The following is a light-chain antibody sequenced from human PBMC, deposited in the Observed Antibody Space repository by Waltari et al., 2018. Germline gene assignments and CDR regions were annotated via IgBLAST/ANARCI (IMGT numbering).Light chain of an antibody. J-gene: IGLJ2*01. CDR2: EVN. V-gene: IGLV2-8*01. Sequence: QSALTQPPSASGSPGQSVTISCPGTSSDVGFSNYVSWYQQHPGKAPKLMISEVNTRPSGVPDRFSGSKSGNTASLTVSGLQAEDEGDYYCSSYAGSNNLVFGGGTKLTVL. CDR3: SSYAGSNNLV. CDR1: SSDVGFSNY.